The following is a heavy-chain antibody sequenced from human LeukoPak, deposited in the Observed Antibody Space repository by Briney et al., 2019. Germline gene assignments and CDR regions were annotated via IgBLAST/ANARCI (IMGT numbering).Heavy chain of an antibody. Sequence: GGSLRLSCAASGFTFSSYWMSWFRQAPGKGLEGVANIKQDGGEKYYVDSVKGRFTISRDNAKNSLYLQMNSLRAEDTAVYYCARGLAAFRDYYGSGSLDYWGQGALVTVSS. CDR3: ARGLAAFRDYYGSGSLDY. J-gene: IGHJ4*02. V-gene: IGHV3-7*01. CDR1: GFTFSSYW. D-gene: IGHD3-10*01. CDR2: IKQDGGEK.